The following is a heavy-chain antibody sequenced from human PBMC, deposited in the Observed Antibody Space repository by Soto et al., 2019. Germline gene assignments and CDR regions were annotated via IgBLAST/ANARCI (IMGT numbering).Heavy chain of an antibody. J-gene: IGHJ6*03. Sequence: PGGSLRLSCAASGFTFSSYWMSWVRQAPGKGLEWVANIKQDGSEKYYVDSVKGRFTISRDNAKNSLYLQMNSLRAEDTAVYYCARDGSGYATGRYYYYYMDVWGKGTTVTVSS. CDR1: GFTFSSYW. V-gene: IGHV3-7*01. CDR3: ARDGSGYATGRYYYYYMDV. D-gene: IGHD5-12*01. CDR2: IKQDGSEK.